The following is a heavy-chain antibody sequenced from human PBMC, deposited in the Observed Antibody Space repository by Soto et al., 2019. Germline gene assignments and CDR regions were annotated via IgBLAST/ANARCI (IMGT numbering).Heavy chain of an antibody. CDR1: VFTFSSYA. J-gene: IGHJ4*02. Sequence: PGGSLRLSCSASVFTFSSYAMSWVRQAPGKGLEWVSAISGSGGSTYYADSVKGRFTISRDNSKNTLYLQMNSLRAEDTAVYYCAKVKTTNYSGYFIDYWGQGKLVTGSS. CDR2: ISGSGGST. D-gene: IGHD5-12*01. V-gene: IGHV3-23*01. CDR3: AKVKTTNYSGYFIDY.